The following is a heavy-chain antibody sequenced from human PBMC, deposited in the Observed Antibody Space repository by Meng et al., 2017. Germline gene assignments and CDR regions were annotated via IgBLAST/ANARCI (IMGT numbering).Heavy chain of an antibody. J-gene: IGHJ4*02. D-gene: IGHD1-26*01. V-gene: IGHV3-30*03. Sequence: QVQLVESGGGVVQPGRSLRLSCAASGFTFSSYGMHWVRQAPGKGLEWVAVISYDGSNKYYADSVKGRFTISRDNSKNSLYLQLKSLRAEDTAVYYCARGSGSSSFDYWGQGTLVTVSS. CDR1: GFTFSSYG. CDR3: ARGSGSSSFDY. CDR2: ISYDGSNK.